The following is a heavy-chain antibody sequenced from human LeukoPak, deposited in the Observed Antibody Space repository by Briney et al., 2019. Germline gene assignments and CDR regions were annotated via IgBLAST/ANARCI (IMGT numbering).Heavy chain of an antibody. CDR3: ARETMVRGAFRDY. D-gene: IGHD3-10*01. CDR1: GGTFSSYA. Sequence: ASVRVSCKASGGTFSSYAISWVRQDPGQGLEWMGRIIPILGIANYAQKFQGRVTITADKSTSTAYMELSSLRSEDTAVYYCARETMVRGAFRDYWGQGPLVTVSS. J-gene: IGHJ4*02. V-gene: IGHV1-69*04. CDR2: IIPILGIA.